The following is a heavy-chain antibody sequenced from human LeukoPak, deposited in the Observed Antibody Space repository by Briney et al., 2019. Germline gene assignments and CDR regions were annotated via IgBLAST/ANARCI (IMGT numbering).Heavy chain of an antibody. V-gene: IGHV4-61*01. J-gene: IGHJ4*02. CDR3: ARGPYSGLITIFGVVMPYFDY. D-gene: IGHD3-3*01. Sequence: PSETLSLTCGVSGYSISSNYYWGWIRQPPGKGLEWIGYIYYSGSTNYNPSLNSRVTISVDTSKTQFSLKLSSVTAADTAVYYCARGPYSGLITIFGVVMPYFDYWGQGTLVTVSS. CDR1: GYSISSNYY. CDR2: IYYSGST.